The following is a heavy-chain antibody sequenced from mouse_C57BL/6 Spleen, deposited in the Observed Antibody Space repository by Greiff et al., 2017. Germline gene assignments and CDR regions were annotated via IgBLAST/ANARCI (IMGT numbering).Heavy chain of an antibody. Sequence: QVQLQQPGAELVKPGASVKLSCKASGYTFTSYWMHWVKQRPGQGLEWIGMIHPNSGSTYYNEKFKSKATLNVDKSSSAAYRQLRSLTSEDSAVYYCARDVLCPRRGGLYFDVWGTGTTVTVSS. D-gene: IGHD6-2*01. CDR3: ARDVLCPRRGGLYFDV. CDR1: GYTFTSYW. J-gene: IGHJ1*03. V-gene: IGHV1-64*01. CDR2: IHPNSGST.